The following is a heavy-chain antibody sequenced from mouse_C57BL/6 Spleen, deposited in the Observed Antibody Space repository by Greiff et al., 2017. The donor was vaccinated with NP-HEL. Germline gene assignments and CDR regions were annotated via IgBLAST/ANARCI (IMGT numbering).Heavy chain of an antibody. V-gene: IGHV1-5*01. J-gene: IGHJ3*01. CDR2: IYPGNSDT. CDR3: TRWYYGSSPWFAY. D-gene: IGHD1-1*01. Sequence: EVQVVESGTVLARPGASVKMSCKTSGYTFTSYWMPWVKQRPGQGLEWIGAIYPGNSDTSYNQKFKGKAKLTAVTSASTAYMELSSLTNEDSAVYYCTRWYYGSSPWFAYWGKGTLVTVSA. CDR1: GYTFTSYW.